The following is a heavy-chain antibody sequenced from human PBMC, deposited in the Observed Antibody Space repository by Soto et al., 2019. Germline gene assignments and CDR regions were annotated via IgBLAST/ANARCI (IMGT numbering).Heavy chain of an antibody. V-gene: IGHV3-23*01. CDR1: GFTFYNYA. CDR2: ISGSGATP. CDR3: AKAGYCTGVSCYFYYFDS. J-gene: IGHJ4*02. D-gene: IGHD2-15*01. Sequence: EVQLLESGGGLLQPGGSLRLSCSASGFTFYNYAMAWVRQAPGEGLEWVSGISGSGATPYYADSVKGRFTISRDNSKNTLFLQMNSLSAEDTAVYFCAKAGYCTGVSCYFYYFDSWGQGTLVTVSS.